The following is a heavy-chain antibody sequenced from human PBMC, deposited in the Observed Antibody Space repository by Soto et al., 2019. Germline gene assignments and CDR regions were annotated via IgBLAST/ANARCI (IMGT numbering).Heavy chain of an antibody. V-gene: IGHV4-34*01. CDR2: INHSGST. CDR1: GGSFSGYY. D-gene: IGHD5-12*01. Sequence: SETLSLTCAVYGGSFSGYYWSWIRQPPGKGLEWIGEINHSGSTNYNPSLKSRVTISVDTSKNQFSRKLSSVTAADTAVYYCARGIGVVATTNLRPIGQQLVPYYYYYGMDVWGQGTTVTVSS. J-gene: IGHJ6*02. CDR3: ARGIGVVATTNLRPIGQQLVPYYYYYGMDV.